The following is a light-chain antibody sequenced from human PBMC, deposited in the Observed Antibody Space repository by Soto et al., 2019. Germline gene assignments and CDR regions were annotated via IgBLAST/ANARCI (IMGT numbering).Light chain of an antibody. CDR1: QDISNY. Sequence: DIQMTQSPSSLSASVGDRVTSTCQASQDISNYLYWYQQKPGKAPKLLIYDASNLETGVPSRFSGSGSGTDFTFTISSLQREDMATYYCQQYDNLPPYSLGQGTKLEIK. CDR3: QQYDNLPPYS. V-gene: IGKV1-33*01. CDR2: DAS. J-gene: IGKJ2*01.